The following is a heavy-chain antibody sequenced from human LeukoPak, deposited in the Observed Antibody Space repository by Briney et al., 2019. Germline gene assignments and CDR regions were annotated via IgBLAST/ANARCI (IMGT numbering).Heavy chain of an antibody. V-gene: IGHV3-23*01. CDR1: GLTFTSYW. CDR3: AKAEGYDILTGLDY. CDR2: IGASGGST. Sequence: PGGSLRLSCAASGLTFTSYWMNWVRQAPGKGLEWVSGIGASGGSTYYADSVKGRFTISRDNSKNTLYLQMNSLRTEDTAVYYCAKAEGYDILTGLDYWGQGTLVTVSS. J-gene: IGHJ4*02. D-gene: IGHD3-9*01.